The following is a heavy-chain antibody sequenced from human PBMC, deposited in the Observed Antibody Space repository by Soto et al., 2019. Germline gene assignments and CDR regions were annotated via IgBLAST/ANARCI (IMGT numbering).Heavy chain of an antibody. J-gene: IGHJ4*02. Sequence: QVQLVESGGGVVQPGRSLRLSCAASGFTFSSYGMHWVRQAPGKGLEWVAVIWYDGSNKYYADSVKGRFTISRDNSKNTLYLQMNSLRAEDTAVYYCARGSPIWGSHLPDYWRQGTLFTVSS. CDR2: IWYDGSNK. V-gene: IGHV3-33*01. CDR1: GFTFSSYG. D-gene: IGHD7-27*01. CDR3: ARGSPIWGSHLPDY.